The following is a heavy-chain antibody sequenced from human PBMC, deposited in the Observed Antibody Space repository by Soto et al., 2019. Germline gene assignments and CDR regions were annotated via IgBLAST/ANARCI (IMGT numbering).Heavy chain of an antibody. J-gene: IGHJ5*02. Sequence: SETLSLTCTVSGGSISSYYWSWIRQPPGKGLEWIGYIYYSGSTNYNPSLKSRVTISVDTSKNQFSLKLSSVTAADTAVYYCARAAYSYGYNWFDPWGQRTLVTVSS. CDR2: IYYSGST. V-gene: IGHV4-59*01. CDR3: ARAAYSYGYNWFDP. D-gene: IGHD5-18*01. CDR1: GGSISSYY.